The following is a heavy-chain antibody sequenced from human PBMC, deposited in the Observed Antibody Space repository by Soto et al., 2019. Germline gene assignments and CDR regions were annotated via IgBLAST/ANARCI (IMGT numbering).Heavy chain of an antibody. Sequence: LRLSCAASGFTFSSYEMNWVRQAPGKGLEWVSYISSSGSTIYYADSVKGRFTISRDNAKNSLYLQMNSLRAEDTAVYYCARVGRVDYDFWSAYYYYYGMDVWGQGTTVTVSS. CDR1: GFTFSSYE. J-gene: IGHJ6*02. CDR3: ARVGRVDYDFWSAYYYYYGMDV. V-gene: IGHV3-48*03. D-gene: IGHD3-3*01. CDR2: ISSSGSTI.